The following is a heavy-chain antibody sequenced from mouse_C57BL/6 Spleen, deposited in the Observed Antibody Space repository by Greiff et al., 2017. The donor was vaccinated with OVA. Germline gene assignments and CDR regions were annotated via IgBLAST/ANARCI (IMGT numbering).Heavy chain of an antibody. CDR1: GFTFSDYG. CDR3: ARKGHYYGSSDWYFDV. V-gene: IGHV5-17*01. D-gene: IGHD1-1*01. J-gene: IGHJ1*03. CDR2: ISSGSSTI. Sequence: EVMLVESGGGLVKPGGSLKLSCAASGFTFSDYGMHWVRQAPEKGLEWVAYISSGSSTIYYADTVKGRFTISRDNAKNTLFLQMTSLRSEDTAIYYCARKGHYYGSSDWYFDVWGTGTTVTVPS.